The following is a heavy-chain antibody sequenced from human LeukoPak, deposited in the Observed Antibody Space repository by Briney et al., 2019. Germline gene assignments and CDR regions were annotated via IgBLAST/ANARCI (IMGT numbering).Heavy chain of an antibody. CDR3: ARGRSLLGVTAANIPFDY. CDR2: INPSGGST. CDR1: GYTFTSYY. D-gene: IGHD2-2*01. J-gene: IGHJ4*02. Sequence: GASVKVSFKASGYTFTSYYMHWVRHAPGPGLEWMGVINPSGGSTSYAQKFQGRGTMTRDTSTSTVYMELSSLRSENPAVYYCARGRSLLGVTAANIPFDYWGQGTLVTVSS. V-gene: IGHV1-46*01.